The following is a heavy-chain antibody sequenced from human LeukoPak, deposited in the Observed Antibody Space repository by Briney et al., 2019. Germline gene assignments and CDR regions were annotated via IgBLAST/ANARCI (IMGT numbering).Heavy chain of an antibody. CDR2: IGSSGNDI. V-gene: IGHV3-11*04. J-gene: IGHJ4*02. CDR3: ARGAPDQPLDY. Sequence: GGSLRLSCAASGFTFSDYYMSWIRQAPGKGLEWLSYIGSSGNDIDYADSVKGRFTISRDNAENSLYLQIYSLRPEDTAVYHCARGAPDQPLDYWGQGTLVIVSS. D-gene: IGHD1-14*01. CDR1: GFTFSDYY.